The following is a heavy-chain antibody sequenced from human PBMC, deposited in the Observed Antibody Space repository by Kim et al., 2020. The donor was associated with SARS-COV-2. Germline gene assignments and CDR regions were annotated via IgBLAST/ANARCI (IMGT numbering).Heavy chain of an antibody. D-gene: IGHD3-22*01. Sequence: GGSLRLSCVASGFSINNHYMNWIRQTPGKGLEWLSYISHTSKTIYYADSVRGRFTISRDNAQKSLFLQLDNLRAEDTAIYYCAAALWDGNGYPLFDPWG. CDR3: AAALWDGNGYPLFDP. V-gene: IGHV3-11*04. J-gene: IGHJ5*02. CDR1: GFSINNHY. CDR2: ISHTSKTI.